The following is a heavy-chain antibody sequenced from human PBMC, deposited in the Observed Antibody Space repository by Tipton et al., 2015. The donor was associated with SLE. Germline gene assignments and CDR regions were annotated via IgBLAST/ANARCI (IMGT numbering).Heavy chain of an antibody. CDR3: AKNPWGQVAAPLDY. CDR2: IYHSGST. CDR1: GYSISSGYY. D-gene: IGHD2-15*01. V-gene: IGHV4-38-2*02. Sequence: LRLSCTVSGYSISSGYYWGWIRQPPGKGLEWIGSIYHSGSTYYNPSLKSRVTISVDTSKNQFSLKLSSVTAADTAVYYCAKNPWGQVAAPLDYWGQGTLVTVSS. J-gene: IGHJ4*02.